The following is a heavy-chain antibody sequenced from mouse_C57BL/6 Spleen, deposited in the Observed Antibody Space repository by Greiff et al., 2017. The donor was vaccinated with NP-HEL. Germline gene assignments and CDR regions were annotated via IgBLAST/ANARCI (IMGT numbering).Heavy chain of an antibody. J-gene: IGHJ4*01. CDR1: GYTFTSYW. CDR2: INPSNGGT. V-gene: IGHV1-53*01. D-gene: IGHD2-3*01. CDR3: ARGGGYFYAMDY. Sequence: QVQLQQSGTELVKPGASVKLSCKASGYTFTSYWMHWVKQRPGQGLEWIGNINPSNGGTNYNEKFKSKATLTVYKSSSTAYMQLSSLTSEDSAVYYCARGGGYFYAMDYWGQGTSVTVSS.